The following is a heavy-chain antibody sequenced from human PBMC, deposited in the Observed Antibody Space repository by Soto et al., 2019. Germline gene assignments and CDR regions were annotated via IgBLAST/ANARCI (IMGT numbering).Heavy chain of an antibody. CDR1: GGSISSSSYY. CDR2: IYYSGST. D-gene: IGHD1-26*01. J-gene: IGHJ5*02. V-gene: IGHV4-39*01. CDR3: ARLLTSGSYLA. Sequence: SETLSLTCTVSGGSISSSSYYWGWIRQPPGKGLEWIGSIYYSGSTYYNPSLKSRVTISVDTSKNQFSLKLSSVTAADTAVNYCARLLTSGSYLAWGQGTLVTLSS.